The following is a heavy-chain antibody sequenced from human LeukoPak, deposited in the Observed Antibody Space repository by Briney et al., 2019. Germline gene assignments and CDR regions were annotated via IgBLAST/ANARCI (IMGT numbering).Heavy chain of an antibody. V-gene: IGHV4-61*05. Sequence: MPSETLSLTCTVSGGSIRSSYYYWGWIRQPPGKGLEWIGYIYYSGSTNYNPSLKSRVTISVDTSKNQFSLKLSSVTAADTAVYYCARGGPDPFDYWGQGTLVTVSS. CDR3: ARGGPDPFDY. CDR2: IYYSGST. CDR1: GGSIRSSYYY. J-gene: IGHJ4*02. D-gene: IGHD1-14*01.